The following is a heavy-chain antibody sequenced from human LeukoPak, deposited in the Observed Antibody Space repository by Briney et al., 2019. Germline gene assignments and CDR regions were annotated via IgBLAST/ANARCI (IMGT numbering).Heavy chain of an antibody. Sequence: SETLSLTCTVSGGSISSYYWSWLRQPAGKGLEWIGRIYASGSTNYNPSLKSRVTMSVDTSKNQFSLKLSSVTAADTAVYYCAGSSWSRYYFDYWGQGTLVTVSS. CDR2: IYASGST. D-gene: IGHD6-13*01. J-gene: IGHJ4*02. V-gene: IGHV4-4*07. CDR1: GGSISSYY. CDR3: AGSSWSRYYFDY.